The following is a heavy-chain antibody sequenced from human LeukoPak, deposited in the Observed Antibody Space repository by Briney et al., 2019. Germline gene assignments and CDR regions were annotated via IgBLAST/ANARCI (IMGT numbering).Heavy chain of an antibody. V-gene: IGHV4-59*01. J-gene: IGHJ6*02. CDR2: IYYSGST. Sequence: SETLSLTCTVSGGSISSYYWSWIRQPPGKGLEWIGYIYYSGSTNYNPSLKSRVTISVDTSKNQFSLKLSSVTAADTAVYYCARDDIAAAGAYGMDVWGQGTTVTV. CDR3: ARDDIAAAGAYGMDV. CDR1: GGSISSYY. D-gene: IGHD6-13*01.